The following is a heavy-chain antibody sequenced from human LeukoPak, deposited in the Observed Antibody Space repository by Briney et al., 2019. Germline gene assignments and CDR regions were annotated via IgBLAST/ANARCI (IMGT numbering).Heavy chain of an antibody. D-gene: IGHD3-10*02. Sequence: SVKVSCKASGGTFSSYAISWGRQAPGQGLEWMGGIIPIVGTANYAQKFQDRGTITPDESTSKHYMELSSLRSEDTAVYYCAKGGFVHAFDIWGQGTMATVSS. J-gene: IGHJ3*02. CDR1: GGTFSSYA. V-gene: IGHV1-69*01. CDR2: IIPIVGTA. CDR3: AKGGFVHAFDI.